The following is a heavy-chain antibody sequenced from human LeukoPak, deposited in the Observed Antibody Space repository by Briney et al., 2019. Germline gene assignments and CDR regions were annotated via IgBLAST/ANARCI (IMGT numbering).Heavy chain of an antibody. CDR1: GGTFIIYT. Sequence: ASVKVSFKASGGTFIIYTISWVRQAPGQGLEWMGRIIPILGIANYAQKFQGRVTITADKSTSTAYMELSSLRSEDTAVYYCARYCSSTSCYTLNTGAYYYYGMDVWGQGTTVTVSS. V-gene: IGHV1-69*02. CDR3: ARYCSSTSCYTLNTGAYYYYGMDV. D-gene: IGHD2-2*02. J-gene: IGHJ6*02. CDR2: IIPILGIA.